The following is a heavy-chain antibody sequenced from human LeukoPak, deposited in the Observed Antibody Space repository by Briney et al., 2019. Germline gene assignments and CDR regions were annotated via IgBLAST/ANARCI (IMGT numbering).Heavy chain of an antibody. V-gene: IGHV4-39*01. CDR1: GGSISSSSYY. CDR2: IYYSGST. D-gene: IGHD3-3*01. J-gene: IGHJ4*02. CDR3: ASLYYDFWSGYPKADFDY. Sequence: SETLSLTCTVSGGSISSSSYYWGWLRQPPGQGLEWIGSIYYSGSTYYNPSLKSRVTLSVDTSKNQFYLKLSSVSAADRAVYYCASLYYDFWSGYPKADFDYWGRGTLVTVSS.